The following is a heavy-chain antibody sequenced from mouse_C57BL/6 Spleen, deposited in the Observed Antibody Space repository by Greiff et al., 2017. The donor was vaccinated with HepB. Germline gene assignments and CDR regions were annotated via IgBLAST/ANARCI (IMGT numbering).Heavy chain of an antibody. Sequence: EVKLQQSGAELVRPGASVKLSCTASGFNIKDYYMHWVKQRPEQGLEWIGRIDPEDGDTEYAPKFQGKATMTADTSSNTAYLQLSSLTSEDTAVYYCTYCYYGSSYEAWFAYWGQGTLVTVSA. CDR1: GFNIKDYY. CDR2: IDPEDGDT. CDR3: TYCYYGSSYEAWFAY. V-gene: IGHV14-1*01. J-gene: IGHJ3*01. D-gene: IGHD1-1*01.